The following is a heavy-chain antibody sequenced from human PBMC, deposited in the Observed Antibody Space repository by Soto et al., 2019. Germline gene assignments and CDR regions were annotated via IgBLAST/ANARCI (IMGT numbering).Heavy chain of an antibody. J-gene: IGHJ6*02. CDR1: GYTFTSYD. D-gene: IGHD6-13*01. Sequence: ASVKVSCKASGYTFTSYDINWVRQATGQGLEWMGWMNPNSGNTGYAQKFQGRVTMTGNTSISTAYMELSSLRSEDTAVYYCARDSRVAAAGLYYYYGMDVWGQGTTVTVSS. CDR3: ARDSRVAAAGLYYYYGMDV. CDR2: MNPNSGNT. V-gene: IGHV1-8*01.